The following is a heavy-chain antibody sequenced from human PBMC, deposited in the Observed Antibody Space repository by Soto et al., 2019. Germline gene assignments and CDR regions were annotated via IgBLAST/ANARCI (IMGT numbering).Heavy chain of an antibody. CDR3: ARDPSPRYCSGDSCYSFGFDY. CDR1: GFTFSSYS. CDR2: ISSISSTI. Sequence: EVQLVESGGGLVQPGGSLRLSCAASGFTFSSYSMNWVRQAPGKGLEWVSYISSISSTIYYADSVKGRFTISRDNAKKSLYLQMNSLRAEDTAVYYCARDPSPRYCSGDSCYSFGFDYWGQGTLVTVSS. D-gene: IGHD2-15*01. V-gene: IGHV3-48*01. J-gene: IGHJ4*02.